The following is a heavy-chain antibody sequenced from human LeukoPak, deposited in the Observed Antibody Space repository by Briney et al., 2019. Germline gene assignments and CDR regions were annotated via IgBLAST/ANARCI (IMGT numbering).Heavy chain of an antibody. J-gene: IGHJ4*02. Sequence: SETLSLTCTVSGGSIISYYWSWIRQPPGKGLEWIGYIYYSGSTNYNPSLKSRVTISVDTSKNQFSLKLSSVTAADTAVYYCARESDDYVWGSYRSYYFDYWGQGTLVTVSS. CDR3: ARESDDYVWGSYRSYYFDY. CDR2: IYYSGST. CDR1: GGSIISYY. V-gene: IGHV4-59*01. D-gene: IGHD3-16*02.